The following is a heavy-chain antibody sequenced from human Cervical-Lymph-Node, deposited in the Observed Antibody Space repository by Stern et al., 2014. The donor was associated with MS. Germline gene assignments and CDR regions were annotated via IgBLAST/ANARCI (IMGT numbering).Heavy chain of an antibody. CDR2: LHARGAT. CDR1: GASISSGTSY. CDR3: ARGHWELLGNNYFDS. V-gene: IGHV4-61*02. Sequence: QVQLQESGPGLVKPSQTLSLTCTVSGASISSGTSYWSWIRQPAGGGLEWIGRLHARGATYYNPSLQNRFTISGATSKNQVSLTMNSGTAADTAVYYCARGHWELLGNNYFDSWGQGTLVTVSS. J-gene: IGHJ4*02. D-gene: IGHD1-26*01.